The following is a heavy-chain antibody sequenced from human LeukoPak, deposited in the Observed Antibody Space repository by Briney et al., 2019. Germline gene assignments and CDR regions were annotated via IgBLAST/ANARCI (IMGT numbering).Heavy chain of an antibody. CDR2: IRGSGGSGTT. CDR3: VRDWRPRDGYNLAKILTYFDL. V-gene: IGHV3-23*01. CDR1: GFIFSSYA. D-gene: IGHD5-24*01. J-gene: IGHJ2*01. Sequence: TGGSLRLSCVASGFIFSSYAMAWVRQNPGKGLEWVSIIRGSGGSGTTYDADSVRGRFTASRDNSKNTLYLQMNDLRVEDTAVYYCVRDWRPRDGYNLAKILTYFDLWGRGTLVTVSS.